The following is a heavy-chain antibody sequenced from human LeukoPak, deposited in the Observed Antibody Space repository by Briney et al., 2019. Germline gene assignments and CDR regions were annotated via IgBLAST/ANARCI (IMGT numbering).Heavy chain of an antibody. J-gene: IGHJ4*02. CDR2: IIPILGIA. D-gene: IGHD6-6*01. Sequence: ASVKVSCKASGGTFSSYAISWVRQAPGQGLEWMGRIIPILGIANYAQKFQGRVTITADKSTSTAYMELSSLRSEDTAVYYCARKYSGWDYFDYWGQGTLVTVSS. CDR3: ARKYSGWDYFDY. CDR1: GGTFSSYA. V-gene: IGHV1-69*04.